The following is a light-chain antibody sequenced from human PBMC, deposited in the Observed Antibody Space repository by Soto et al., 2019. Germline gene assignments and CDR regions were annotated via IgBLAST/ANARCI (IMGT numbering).Light chain of an antibody. Sequence: DIQMTQSPSTLSASVGDRVTITCRASQSISSWLAWYQQKPGKAPKLLIYDASSLESGVPSRFSGSGSGTEFTLTISSLQPDDFETYCCQLYNSFGQGTKLEIK. V-gene: IGKV1-5*01. CDR1: QSISSW. CDR2: DAS. CDR3: QLYNS. J-gene: IGKJ2*01.